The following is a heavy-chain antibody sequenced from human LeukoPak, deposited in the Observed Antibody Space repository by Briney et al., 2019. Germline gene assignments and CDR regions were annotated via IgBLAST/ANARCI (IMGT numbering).Heavy chain of an antibody. CDR3: ARDQGRA. Sequence: PGGPLRLSCVASGFDLSTYTMNWVRQAPGKELEWVSSITGNSHYIYYADSVKGRFNISRDNAQNSLFLQMNSLRAEDTAVYYCARDQGRARGQGILVTVSS. CDR1: GFDLSTYT. J-gene: IGHJ4*02. CDR2: ITGNSHYI. V-gene: IGHV3-21*01.